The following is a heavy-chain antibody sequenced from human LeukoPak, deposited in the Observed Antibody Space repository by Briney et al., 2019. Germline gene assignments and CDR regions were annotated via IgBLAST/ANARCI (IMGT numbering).Heavy chain of an antibody. D-gene: IGHD6-13*01. Sequence: GESLKISCKGSGYSFTSYWIGWVRQMPGKGLEWMGVIYPGDSDTRYSPSFQGQVTLSADKSISTAYLQWSSLKASDTAIYYCARRGSSWFFDYWGQGTLVNVSS. CDR3: ARRGSSWFFDY. CDR2: IYPGDSDT. J-gene: IGHJ4*02. V-gene: IGHV5-51*01. CDR1: GYSFTSYW.